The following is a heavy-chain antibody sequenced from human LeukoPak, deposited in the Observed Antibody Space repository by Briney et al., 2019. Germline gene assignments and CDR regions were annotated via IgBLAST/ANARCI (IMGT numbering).Heavy chain of an antibody. CDR2: IYYSGST. CDR1: GGSVSSSSDY. J-gene: IGHJ4*02. CDR3: ARDRIEVAGLHY. D-gene: IGHD6-19*01. V-gene: IGHV4-39*07. Sequence: SETLSLTCTVSGGSVSSSSDYWGWIRQPPGEGLEWIGSIYYSGSTYYNPSLKSRVTISVDTSKNQFSLKLSSVTAADTAVYYCARDRIEVAGLHYWGQGTLVTVSS.